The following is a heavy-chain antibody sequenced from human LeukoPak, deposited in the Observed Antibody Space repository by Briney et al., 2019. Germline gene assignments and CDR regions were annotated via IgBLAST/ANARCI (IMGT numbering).Heavy chain of an antibody. CDR1: GGTFCSYA. CDR2: IIPIFGIA. V-gene: IGHV1-69*01. J-gene: IGHJ4*02. Sequence: GSSVKVSCKASGGTFCSYAISWVRQAPGQAREWMGGIIPIFGIANYAHKFQGRVKINADESTSTAYMELSSLRSEDTAVYYCARGSVRGIIQYYFDYWGQGTLVTVSS. CDR3: ARGSVRGIIQYYFDY. D-gene: IGHD3-10*01.